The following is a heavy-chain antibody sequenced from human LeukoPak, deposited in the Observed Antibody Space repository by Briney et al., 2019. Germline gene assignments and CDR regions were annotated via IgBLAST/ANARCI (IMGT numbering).Heavy chain of an antibody. CDR3: AKGDQSSGSYYLDY. Sequence: PGGSLRLSCAASGFTFDDYAMHWVRQAPGKGLEWVSAINWNSGAIGYADSVKGRFTISRDNAKNSLYLQMNSLRVEDTALYYCAKGDQSSGSYYLDYWGQGTLVTVSS. CDR2: INWNSGAI. J-gene: IGHJ4*02. D-gene: IGHD3-10*01. CDR1: GFTFDDYA. V-gene: IGHV3-9*01.